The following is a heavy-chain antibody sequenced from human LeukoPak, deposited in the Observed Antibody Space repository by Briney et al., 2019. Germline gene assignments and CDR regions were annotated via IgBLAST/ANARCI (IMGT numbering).Heavy chain of an antibody. D-gene: IGHD3-10*02. CDR3: AELGITMIGGV. J-gene: IGHJ6*04. CDR1: GFTFSSYE. CDR2: ISSSGSTI. V-gene: IGHV3-48*03. Sequence: GSLRLSCAASGFTFSSYEMNWVHQAPGKGLEWVSYISSSGSTIYYADSVKGRFTISRDNAKNSLYLQMNSLRAEDTAVYYCAELGITMIGGVWGKGTTVTISS.